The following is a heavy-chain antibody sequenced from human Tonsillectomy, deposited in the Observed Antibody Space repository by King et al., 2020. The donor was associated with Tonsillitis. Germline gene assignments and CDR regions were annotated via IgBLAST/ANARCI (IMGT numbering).Heavy chain of an antibody. CDR3: AREKLGAIGYDY. Sequence: QLVQSGAEVKKPGASVKVSCKTSGYTFTGNYIHWVRQAPGQGLEWMGWLNPNTGDTNYAQKFQGRVTMSRDTSIRTAYMELSSLSSDDTAVYYCAREKLGAIGYDYWGQGTLVTVSS. CDR2: LNPNTGDT. V-gene: IGHV1-2*02. J-gene: IGHJ4*02. D-gene: IGHD1-26*01. CDR1: GYTFTGNY.